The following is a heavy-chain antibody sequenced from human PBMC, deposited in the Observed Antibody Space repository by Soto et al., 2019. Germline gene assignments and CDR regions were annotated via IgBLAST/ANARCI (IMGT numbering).Heavy chain of an antibody. CDR3: AKEVDSSGYYYVGGMDV. J-gene: IGHJ6*02. D-gene: IGHD3-22*01. CDR2: ISYDGSNK. CDR1: GFTFSSYG. V-gene: IGHV3-30*18. Sequence: GGSLRLSCAASGFTFSSYGMHWVRQAPGKGLEWVAVISYDGSNKYYADSVKGRFTISRDNSKNTPYLQMNSLRAEDTAVYYCAKEVDSSGYYYVGGMDVWGQGTTVTVSS.